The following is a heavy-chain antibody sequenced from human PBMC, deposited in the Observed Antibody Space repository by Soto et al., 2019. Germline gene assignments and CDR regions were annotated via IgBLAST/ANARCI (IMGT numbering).Heavy chain of an antibody. Sequence: QLQLQESGPGLVKPSETLSLTCTVSGGSISSSSYYWGWIRQPPGKGLEWIGSIYYSGSTYYNPSFKSRVTISVDTSKNQFSLKLSSVTAADTAVYYCARVLPGIAVAGVVDYWGQGTLVTVSS. CDR2: IYYSGST. CDR1: GGSISSSSYY. D-gene: IGHD6-19*01. V-gene: IGHV4-39*01. J-gene: IGHJ4*02. CDR3: ARVLPGIAVAGVVDY.